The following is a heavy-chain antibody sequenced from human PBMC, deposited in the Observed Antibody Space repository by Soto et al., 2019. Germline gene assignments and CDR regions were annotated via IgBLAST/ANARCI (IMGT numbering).Heavy chain of an antibody. CDR2: ISGSGGST. Sequence: GGSLRLSCAASGFTFSSYAMSWVRQAPGKGLEWVSAISGSGGSTYYADSVKGRFTISRDNSKNTLYLQMNSLRAEDTAVYYCAKVLGYGDYQGNYYYGMDVWGQGTTVTVSS. CDR1: GFTFSSYA. D-gene: IGHD4-17*01. V-gene: IGHV3-23*01. J-gene: IGHJ6*02. CDR3: AKVLGYGDYQGNYYYGMDV.